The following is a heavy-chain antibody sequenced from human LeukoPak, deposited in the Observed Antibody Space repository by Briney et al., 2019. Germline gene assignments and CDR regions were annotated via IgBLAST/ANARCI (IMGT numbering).Heavy chain of an antibody. V-gene: IGHV3-53*01. J-gene: IGHJ4*02. D-gene: IGHD6-6*01. CDR2: IYSGGST. Sequence: GGSLRLSCAASGSTVSSNYMSWVRQAPGKGLEWVSVIYSGGSTYYADSVKGRFTISRDNSRNTLYLQMNSLRAEDTAVYYCARESAARAFYFDYWGQGTLVTVSS. CDR3: ARESAARAFYFDY. CDR1: GSTVSSNY.